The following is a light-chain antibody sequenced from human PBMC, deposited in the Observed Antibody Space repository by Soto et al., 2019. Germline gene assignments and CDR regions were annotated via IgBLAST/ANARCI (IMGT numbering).Light chain of an antibody. CDR2: DAS. CDR1: QSISTY. CDR3: QHRSNWPIT. J-gene: IGKJ3*01. V-gene: IGKV3-11*01. Sequence: EIVLTQSPATLSLSPGERATLSCRASQSISTYLAWYQRKPGQAPRLLIYDASNRAAGIPARFSGSGSGTDFTLTISSLEPEDFAVYYCQHRSNWPITFGPGTKVDIK.